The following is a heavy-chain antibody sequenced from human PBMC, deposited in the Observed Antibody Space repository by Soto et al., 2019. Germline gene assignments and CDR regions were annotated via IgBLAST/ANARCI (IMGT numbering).Heavy chain of an antibody. CDR3: FFQAEDGIRDVRSVSAFLLNRSSDL. J-gene: IGHJ2*01. CDR2: IGGSGGGT. D-gene: IGHD3-10*02. Sequence: GKGLEGVSYIGGSGGGTYYADAVKGRFTISRDTSKNTLYLQMNSLRAEDTAVYFFFFQAEDGIRDVRSVSAFLLNRSSDL. V-gene: IGHV3-23*01.